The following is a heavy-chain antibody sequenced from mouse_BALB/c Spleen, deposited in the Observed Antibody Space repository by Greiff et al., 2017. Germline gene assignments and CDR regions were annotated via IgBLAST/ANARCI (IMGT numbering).Heavy chain of an antibody. CDR2: INPSSGYT. V-gene: IGHV1-4*01. CDR1: GYTFTSYT. CDR3: AREGTGTYYFDY. Sequence: VKLQESGAELARPGASVKMSCKASGYTFTSYTMHWVKQRPGQGLEWIGYINPSSGYTNYNQKFKDKATLTADKSSSTAYMQLSSLTSEDSAVYYCAREGTGTYYFDYWGQGTTLTVSS. D-gene: IGHD4-1*01. J-gene: IGHJ2*01.